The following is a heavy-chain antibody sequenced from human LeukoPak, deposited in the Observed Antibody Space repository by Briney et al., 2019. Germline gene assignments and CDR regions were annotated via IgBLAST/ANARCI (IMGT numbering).Heavy chain of an antibody. CDR1: GFTFSSYG. CDR2: IRYDGSNK. D-gene: IGHD3-3*01. Sequence: GGSLRLSCAASGFTFSSYGMHWVRQAPGKGLEWVAFIRYDGSNKYYADSVKGRLTISRDNSKNTLYLQMNSLRAEDTAVYYCAKDPGNYDFWSDPWGQGTLVTVSS. CDR3: AKDPGNYDFWSDP. V-gene: IGHV3-30*02. J-gene: IGHJ5*02.